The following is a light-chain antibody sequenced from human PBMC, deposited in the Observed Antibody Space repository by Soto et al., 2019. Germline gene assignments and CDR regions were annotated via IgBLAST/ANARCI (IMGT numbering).Light chain of an antibody. CDR3: QQYDDPFT. V-gene: IGKV1-33*01. J-gene: IGKJ4*01. Sequence: DTQMTQSPSSLSASVGDTVTITCQASRDIADSLNWYQQRAGQAPKLLVYDASNLQSGLPARFSGSGTGTSFIPTINSLQPEDFATYYCQQYDDPFTFGGGTKVEIK. CDR1: RDIADS. CDR2: DAS.